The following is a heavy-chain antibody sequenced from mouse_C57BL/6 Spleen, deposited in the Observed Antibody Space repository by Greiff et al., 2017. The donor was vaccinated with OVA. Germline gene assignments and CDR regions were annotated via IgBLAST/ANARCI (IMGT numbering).Heavy chain of an antibody. CDR1: GFTFSDYG. V-gene: IGHV5-17*01. CDR2: ISSGSSTI. Sequence: DVKLVESGGGLVKPGGSLKLSCAASGFTFSDYGMHWVRQAPEKGLEWVAYISSGSSTIYYADTVKGRFTISRDNAKNTLFLQRTSLRSEDTAMYYCARPWEGFAYWGQGTLVTVSA. D-gene: IGHD4-1*01. CDR3: ARPWEGFAY. J-gene: IGHJ3*01.